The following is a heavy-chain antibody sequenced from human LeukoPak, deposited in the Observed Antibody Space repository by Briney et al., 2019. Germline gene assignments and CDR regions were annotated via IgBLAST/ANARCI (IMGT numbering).Heavy chain of an antibody. V-gene: IGHV3-48*03. CDR2: ITSRSKII. Sequence: GGSLRLSCEASGFTFSSYNMNWVRQAPGRGLEWLSYITSRSKIIYDADSVKGRFTISRDNAKKVLYLQMSSLRVEDTAVYFCARDYPGPTGFGMDVWGQGTTVTVSS. CDR3: ARDYPGPTGFGMDV. CDR1: GFTFSSYN. J-gene: IGHJ6*02. D-gene: IGHD4-11*01.